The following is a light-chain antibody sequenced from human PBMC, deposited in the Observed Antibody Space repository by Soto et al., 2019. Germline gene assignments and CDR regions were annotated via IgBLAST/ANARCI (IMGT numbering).Light chain of an antibody. V-gene: IGKV3-11*01. CDR3: QQRSNWPPVIT. CDR2: DAS. Sequence: DILLTQSPATPSLSPGERATLSCRASQSFSGYLAWYQQKPGQAPRLLIYDASKRATGIPARFSGRGSGTDFTLTISSLEPEDFAVYYCQQRSNWPPVITFGQGTRLEIK. J-gene: IGKJ5*01. CDR1: QSFSGY.